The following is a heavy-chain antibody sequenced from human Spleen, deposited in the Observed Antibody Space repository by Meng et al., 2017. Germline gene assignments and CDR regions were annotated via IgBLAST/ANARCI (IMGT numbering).Heavy chain of an antibody. CDR2: IYYSGST. CDR3: ASWIYSCGWQ. CDR1: GESIRSGGYY. Sequence: QVQLQESGAGLVKPSQTLSLPCLVWGESIRSGGYYWSWIRQHQGKGLEWIGYIYYSGSTYYNPSLKSRVTIAIDRSKNQFSLKLSSVTAADTAVYYCASWIYSCGWQWGQGTLVTVSS. D-gene: IGHD6-19*01. J-gene: IGHJ4*02. V-gene: IGHV4-31*03.